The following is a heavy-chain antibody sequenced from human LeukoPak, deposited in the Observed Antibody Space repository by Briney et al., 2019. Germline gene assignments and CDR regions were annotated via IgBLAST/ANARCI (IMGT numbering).Heavy chain of an antibody. D-gene: IGHD3-10*01. J-gene: IGHJ5*02. V-gene: IGHV1-46*01. Sequence: ASVKVSCKASGYTFTSYYMHWLRQAPEQGLEWVGIINPSGGSTSYAQKFQGRVTMTRDTSTSTVYMELSSLRSEDTAVYYCARVYGCNKGWFDPWGQGTLVTVSS. CDR3: ARVYGCNKGWFDP. CDR1: GYTFTSYY. CDR2: INPSGGST.